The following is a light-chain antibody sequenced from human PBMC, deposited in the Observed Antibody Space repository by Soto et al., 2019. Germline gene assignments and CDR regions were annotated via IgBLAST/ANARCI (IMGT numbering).Light chain of an antibody. CDR1: QSVSNNY. Sequence: EIALTQSPGPLSLSAGESATLSCRASQSVSNNYLAWYQQQPGQAPRLLIYGASNRATGIPDRFSGSGSGTDFTLTISRLEPEDFAVYYCQQYGSSGTFGQGTKVDI. J-gene: IGKJ1*01. CDR2: GAS. V-gene: IGKV3-20*01. CDR3: QQYGSSGT.